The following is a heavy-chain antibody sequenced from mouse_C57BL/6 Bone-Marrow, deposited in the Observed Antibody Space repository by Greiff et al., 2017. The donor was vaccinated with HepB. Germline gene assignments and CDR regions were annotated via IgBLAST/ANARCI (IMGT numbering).Heavy chain of an antibody. CDR1: GYTFTSYW. Sequence: VQLQQPGAELVKPGASVKLSCKASGYTFTSYWLHWVKQRPGRGLEWIGRIDPTSGGTKYNEKFKSKATLTVDKSSSTAYMQLSSLTSEDSAVYYCARWCNWAWFAYWGQGTLVTVSA. CDR2: IDPTSGGT. V-gene: IGHV1-72*01. D-gene: IGHD4-1*01. CDR3: ARWCNWAWFAY. J-gene: IGHJ3*01.